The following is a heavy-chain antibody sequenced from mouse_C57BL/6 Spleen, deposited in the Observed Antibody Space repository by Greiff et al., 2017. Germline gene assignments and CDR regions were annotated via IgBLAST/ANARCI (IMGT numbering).Heavy chain of an antibody. Sequence: EVKLVESGGGLVKPGGSLKLSCAASGFTFSSYTMSWVRQTPEKRLEWVATISGGGGNTYYPDSVKGRFTISRDNAKNTLYLQMSSLRSEDTALYYCARRGYKALAMEYWGQGTSVTVSS. J-gene: IGHJ4*01. CDR1: GFTFSSYT. CDR3: ARRGYKALAMEY. CDR2: ISGGGGNT. D-gene: IGHD1-3*01. V-gene: IGHV5-9*01.